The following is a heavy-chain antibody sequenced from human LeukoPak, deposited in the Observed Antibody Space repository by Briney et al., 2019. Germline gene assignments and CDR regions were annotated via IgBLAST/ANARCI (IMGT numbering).Heavy chain of an antibody. CDR1: GFTFSSYS. CDR2: ISSSSSYI. D-gene: IGHD6-13*01. J-gene: IGHJ4*02. CDR3: AKVYSSSWYAVFDY. Sequence: PGGSLRLSCAASGFTFSSYSMNWGRQAPGKGLEWVSSISSSSSYIYYADSVKGRFTNSRDNSKDTLYLQMNSLRAEDTAVYYCAKVYSSSWYAVFDYWGQGTLVTVSS. V-gene: IGHV3-21*01.